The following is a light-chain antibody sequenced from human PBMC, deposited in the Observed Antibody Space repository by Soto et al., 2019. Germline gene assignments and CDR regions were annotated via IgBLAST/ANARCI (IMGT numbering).Light chain of an antibody. Sequence: QSVLTQPASISGSPGQSITISCTGTNSDVGGYNYVSWYQQYPSKAPKLMIYDVDNRPSGVSYRFSGSKSGKTASLTISGLQAEDEADYYCSSYTTSSTVVFGGGTKVTVL. V-gene: IGLV2-14*01. CDR3: SSYTTSSTVV. CDR2: DVD. CDR1: NSDVGGYNY. J-gene: IGLJ2*01.